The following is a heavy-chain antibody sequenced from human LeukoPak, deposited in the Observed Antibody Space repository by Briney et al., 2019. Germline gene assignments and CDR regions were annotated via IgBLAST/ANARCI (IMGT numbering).Heavy chain of an antibody. CDR1: GGSISSYY. CDR3: ARVLSSVARYYMDV. V-gene: IGHV4-59*01. Sequence: PSETLSLTCTVSGGSISSYYWSWIRQPPGKGLEWIGYIHYSGSTNYNPSLKSRVTISVDTSKNQFSLKLSAVTAADTAVYYCARVLSSVARYYMDVWGKGTTVTVSS. CDR2: IHYSGST. J-gene: IGHJ6*03. D-gene: IGHD2-15*01.